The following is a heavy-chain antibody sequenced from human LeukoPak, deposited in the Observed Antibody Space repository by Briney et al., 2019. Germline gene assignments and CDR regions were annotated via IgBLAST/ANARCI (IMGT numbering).Heavy chain of an antibody. V-gene: IGHV4-30-4*01. D-gene: IGHD3-22*01. Sequence: SETLSLTCTVSGGSISSGDYYWSWIRQPPEKGLEWIGYIYYSGSTYYNPSLKSRATISVDTSKNQFSLKLSSVTAADTAVYYCARYNYYDGTGYLYTFDYWGQGTLVTVSS. CDR2: IYYSGST. J-gene: IGHJ4*02. CDR1: GGSISSGDYY. CDR3: ARYNYYDGTGYLYTFDY.